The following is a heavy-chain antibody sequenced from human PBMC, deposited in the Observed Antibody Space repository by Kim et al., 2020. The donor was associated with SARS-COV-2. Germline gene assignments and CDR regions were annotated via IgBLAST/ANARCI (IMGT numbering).Heavy chain of an antibody. CDR3: ARLGRFLEWFSYYYYGMDV. Sequence: ASVKVSCKASGYTFTSYGISWVRQAPGQGLEWMGWISAYNGNTNYAQKLQGGVTMTTDTSTSTAYMELRSLRSDDTAVYYCARLGRFLEWFSYYYYGMDVWGQGTTVTVSS. V-gene: IGHV1-18*01. CDR1: GYTFTSYG. CDR2: ISAYNGNT. D-gene: IGHD3-3*01. J-gene: IGHJ6*02.